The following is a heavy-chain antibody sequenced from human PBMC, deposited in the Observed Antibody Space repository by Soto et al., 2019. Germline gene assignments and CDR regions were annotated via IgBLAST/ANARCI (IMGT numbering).Heavy chain of an antibody. Sequence: GASVKVSCKASGYTFTGYYMHWVRPAPGQGLEWMGWMNPNSGNTGYAQKFQGRVTMTRNTSISTAYMELRSLRSEDPAVDYCARGDGCSVGSCYSIRGVFDSWGQGTMVT. CDR3: ARGDGCSVGSCYSIRGVFDS. V-gene: IGHV1-8*02. D-gene: IGHD2-15*01. CDR2: MNPNSGNT. J-gene: IGHJ3*01. CDR1: GYTFTGYY.